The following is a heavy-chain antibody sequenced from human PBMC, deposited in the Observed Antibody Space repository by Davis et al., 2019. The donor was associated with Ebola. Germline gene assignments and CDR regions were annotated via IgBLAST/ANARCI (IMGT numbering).Heavy chain of an antibody. CDR1: GFTFSGYS. V-gene: IGHV3-23*01. J-gene: IGHJ4*02. Sequence: GGSLRLFCAASGFTFSGYSMNWVRQAPGKGLEWVSAISGSGGSTYYADSVKGRFTISRDNSKNTLYLQMNSLRAEDTAVYYCAKVFVVVTAIPYYFDYWGQGTLVTVSS. CDR2: ISGSGGST. CDR3: AKVFVVVTAIPYYFDY. D-gene: IGHD2-21*02.